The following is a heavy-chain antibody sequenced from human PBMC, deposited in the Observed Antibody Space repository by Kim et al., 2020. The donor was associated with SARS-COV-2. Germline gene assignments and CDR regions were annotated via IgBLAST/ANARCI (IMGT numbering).Heavy chain of an antibody. V-gene: IGHV4-34*01. J-gene: IGHJ6*02. D-gene: IGHD6-13*01. CDR2: INHSGST. CDR3: ARVRLAQSSAGTPYYYYYYGMDV. CDR1: GGSFSGYY. Sequence: SETLSLTCAVYGGSFSGYYWSWIRQPPGKGLEWIGEINHSGSTNYNPSLKSRVTISVDTSKNQFSLKLSSVTAADTAVYYCARVRLAQSSAGTPYYYYYYGMDVWGQGTTVTVSS.